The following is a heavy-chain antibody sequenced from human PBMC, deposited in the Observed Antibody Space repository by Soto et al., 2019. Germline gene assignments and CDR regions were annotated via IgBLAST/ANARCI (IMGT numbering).Heavy chain of an antibody. V-gene: IGHV3-30*03. CDR1: GFNFNNYA. CDR2: VTFDGSRT. D-gene: IGHD6-19*01. Sequence: GGSLRLSCAASGFNFNNYAMHWVRQAPGKGLEWVAVVTFDGSRTYYADSVKGRFTISRDSSNNTVSLQMNSLTNEDTAVCYCARDPSYSTGWLLDYWGQ. CDR3: ARDPSYSTGWLLDY. J-gene: IGHJ4*02.